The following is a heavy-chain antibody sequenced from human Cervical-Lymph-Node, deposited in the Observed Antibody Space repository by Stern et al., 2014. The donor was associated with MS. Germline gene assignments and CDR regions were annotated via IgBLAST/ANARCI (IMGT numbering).Heavy chain of an antibody. J-gene: IGHJ6*02. V-gene: IGHV1-69*01. CDR2: IIPIFGTP. Sequence: QVQLVQSGAEVKKPGSSVKVSCKASGGTFSSYAISWVRQAPGQGLEWRGGIIPIFGTPNYAQQFQGRVTITADESTSTANLELCSLRSEDTAVYYCARGELKEGLVRGMDVWGQGTTVTVSS. CDR1: GGTFSSYA. CDR3: ARGELKEGLVRGMDV. D-gene: IGHD1-26*01.